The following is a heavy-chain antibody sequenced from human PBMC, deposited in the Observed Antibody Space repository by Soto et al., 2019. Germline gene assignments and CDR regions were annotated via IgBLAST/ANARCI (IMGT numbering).Heavy chain of an antibody. V-gene: IGHV3-33*01. D-gene: IGHD3-3*02. CDR2: IWYDGSNK. Sequence: WGSLRLSCAASGFTFSSYGMHWVRQAPGKGLEWVAVIWYDGSNKYYADSVKGRFTISRDNSKNTLYLQMNSLRAEDTAVYYCARSEGGSSIYGYWGKGTLVTVSS. J-gene: IGHJ4*02. CDR1: GFTFSSYG. CDR3: ARSEGGSSIYGY.